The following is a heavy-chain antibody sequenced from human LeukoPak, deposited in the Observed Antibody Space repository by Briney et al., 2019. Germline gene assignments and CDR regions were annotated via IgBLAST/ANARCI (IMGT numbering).Heavy chain of an antibody. V-gene: IGHV3-9*01. CDR2: ISWNSGSI. J-gene: IGHJ6*02. CDR3: AKSRDSFDYYYYGMDV. CDR1: GFTFDDYA. Sequence: GGSLRLSCAASGFTFDDYAMHWVRQAPGKGLEWVSGISWNSGSIGYADSVKGRFTISRDNAKNSLYLQMNSLRAEGTASYYCAKSRDSFDYYYYGMDVWGQGTTVTVSS. D-gene: IGHD5-24*01.